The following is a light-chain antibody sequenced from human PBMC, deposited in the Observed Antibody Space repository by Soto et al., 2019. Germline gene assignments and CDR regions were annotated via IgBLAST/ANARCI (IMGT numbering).Light chain of an antibody. CDR3: QQSYSTPPWT. Sequence: DIQMTQSPSSLSASVGDRVTITCRASQSISSYLNWYQQKPGKAPKLLIYAASSLQSGVPSRFSGSGSGTAFTLTISSLHPEDFATYYCQQSYSTPPWTFGQGTKVEIK. CDR2: AAS. V-gene: IGKV1-39*01. J-gene: IGKJ1*01. CDR1: QSISSY.